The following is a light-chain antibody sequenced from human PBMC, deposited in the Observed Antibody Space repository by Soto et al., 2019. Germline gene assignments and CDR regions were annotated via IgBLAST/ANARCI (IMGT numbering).Light chain of an antibody. J-gene: IGKJ2*01. CDR3: QQYGSSSYT. V-gene: IGKV3-20*01. CDR2: DAS. Sequence: EIVLTQSPGTLSLSPGERATLSCRASQSVSSSYLAWYQQKPGQAPRLLIYDASSRATGIPDRFSGSGSGTDFTLTISRLEPEDFAVYYCQQYGSSSYTFGQATKLEIK. CDR1: QSVSSSY.